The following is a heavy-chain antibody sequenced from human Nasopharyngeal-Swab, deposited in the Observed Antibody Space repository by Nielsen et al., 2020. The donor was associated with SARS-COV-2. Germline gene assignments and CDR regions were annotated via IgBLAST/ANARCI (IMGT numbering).Heavy chain of an antibody. J-gene: IGHJ6*02. CDR2: IYPGDSDT. CDR1: GYSFTSYW. V-gene: IGHV5-51*01. Sequence: GASLKISCKGSGYSFTSYWIGWVRQMPGKGLEWMGIIYPGDSDTRYSPSFQGQVTISADKSISTAYLQWSSLKASDTAMYYCARLGGYSGYGYYYYGMDVWGQGTTVTVSS. CDR3: ARLGGYSGYGYYYYGMDV. D-gene: IGHD5-12*01.